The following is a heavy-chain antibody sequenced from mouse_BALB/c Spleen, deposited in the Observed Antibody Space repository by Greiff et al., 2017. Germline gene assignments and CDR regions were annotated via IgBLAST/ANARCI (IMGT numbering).Heavy chain of an antibody. CDR2: IYPGDGDT. CDR1: GYTFTSYW. CDR3: ARYSSYAFDY. J-gene: IGHJ2*01. V-gene: IGHV1-87*01. Sequence: VQLQQSGAELARPGASVKLSCKASGYTFTSYWMQWVKQRPGQGLEWIGAIYPGDGDTRYTQKFKGKATLTADKSSSTAYMQLSSLASEDSAVYYCARYSSYAFDYWGQGTTLTVSS. D-gene: IGHD1-1*01.